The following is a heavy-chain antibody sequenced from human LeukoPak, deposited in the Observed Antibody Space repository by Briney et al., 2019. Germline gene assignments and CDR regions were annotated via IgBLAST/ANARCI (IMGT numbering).Heavy chain of an antibody. CDR2: ISYDGSNK. Sequence: GGSLRLSCAASGFTFSSYGMHWVRQAPGEGLEWVAVISYDGSNKYYADSVKGRFTISRDNSKNTLYLQMNSLRAEDTAVYYCAKDEGFPPYQLLWEYYYYYGMDVWGQGTTVTVSS. J-gene: IGHJ6*02. CDR1: GFTFSSYG. V-gene: IGHV3-30*18. D-gene: IGHD2-2*01. CDR3: AKDEGFPPYQLLWEYYYYYGMDV.